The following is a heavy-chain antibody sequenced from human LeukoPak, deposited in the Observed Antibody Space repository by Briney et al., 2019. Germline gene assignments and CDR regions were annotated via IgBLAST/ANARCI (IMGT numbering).Heavy chain of an antibody. CDR3: AREYCDSTTCYKTIDY. V-gene: IGHV3-64*01. J-gene: IGHJ4*02. D-gene: IGHD2-2*02. CDR2: ITSNGGSA. Sequence: GGSLRLSCAASGFTFSIYAMHWVRQAPGKGLEYVSAITSNGGSAYYANSVEGRFTISRDNSKNTLYLQMGSLRAEDMAVYYCAREYCDSTTCYKTIDYWGQGTLVTVSS. CDR1: GFTFSIYA.